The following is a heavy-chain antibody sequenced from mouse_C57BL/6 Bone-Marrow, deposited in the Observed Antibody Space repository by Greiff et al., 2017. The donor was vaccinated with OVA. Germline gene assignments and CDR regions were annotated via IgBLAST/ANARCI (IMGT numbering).Heavy chain of an antibody. CDR1: GFSINSDCY. CDR3: ARGRRTGYYYAMDY. CDR2: TFYSGIT. Sequence: EVQGVESGPSLVRPSQTLSLTCTVTGFSINSDCYWIWIRQFPGNKLEYIGYTFYSGITYYNPSLESRTYITRDTSKNQFSLKLSSVTTEDTATYYGARGRRTGYYYAMDYWGQGTSVTVSA. V-gene: IGHV3-3*01. J-gene: IGHJ4*01.